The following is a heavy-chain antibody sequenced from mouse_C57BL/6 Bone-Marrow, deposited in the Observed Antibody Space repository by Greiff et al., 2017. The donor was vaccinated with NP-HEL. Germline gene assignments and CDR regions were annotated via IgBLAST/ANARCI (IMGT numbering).Heavy chain of an antibody. D-gene: IGHD1-1*01. J-gene: IGHJ2*01. V-gene: IGHV1-69*01. Sequence: LQQPGAELVMPGASVKLSCKASGYTFTSYWMHWVKQRPGQGLEWIGEIDPSDSYTNYNQKFKGKSTLTVDKSSSTAYMQLSSLTSEDSAVYYCAREDYYAPYYFDYWGQGTTLTVSS. CDR3: AREDYYAPYYFDY. CDR2: IDPSDSYT. CDR1: GYTFTSYW.